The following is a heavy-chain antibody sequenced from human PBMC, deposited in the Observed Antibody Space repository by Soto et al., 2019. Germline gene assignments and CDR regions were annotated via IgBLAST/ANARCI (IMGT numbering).Heavy chain of an antibody. J-gene: IGHJ5*02. CDR2: MNPGSGDT. Sequence: ASVKVSCKASGYSFTNNDVSWVRQATGQGLEWMGWMNPGSGDTGYAQKFQGRVTMTRDISIATAYMELSSLRSDDTAIYYCARMATFGSLNWFDPWGQGTLVTVSS. V-gene: IGHV1-8*01. CDR3: ARMATFGSLNWFDP. CDR1: GYSFTNND. D-gene: IGHD3-16*01.